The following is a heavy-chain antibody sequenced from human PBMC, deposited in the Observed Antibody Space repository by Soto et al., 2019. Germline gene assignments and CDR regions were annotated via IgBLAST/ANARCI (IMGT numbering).Heavy chain of an antibody. J-gene: IGHJ4*02. Sequence: GGSLRLSCAASGFTFSSYGMHWVRQAPGKGLEWVAVIWYDGSNKYYADSVKGRFTISRDNSKNTLYLQMNSLRAEDTAVYYFARGNGYCSGGSCYYYFDYWGQGTLVTVPS. D-gene: IGHD2-15*01. CDR1: GFTFSSYG. CDR3: ARGNGYCSGGSCYYYFDY. V-gene: IGHV3-33*01. CDR2: IWYDGSNK.